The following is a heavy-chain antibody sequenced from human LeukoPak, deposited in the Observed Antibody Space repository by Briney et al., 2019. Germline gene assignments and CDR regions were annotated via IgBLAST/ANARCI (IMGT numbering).Heavy chain of an antibody. D-gene: IGHD3-10*01. V-gene: IGHV4-59*01. Sequence: PSETLSLTCTVSGGSISSYYWSWIRQPPGKGLEWIGYIYYSGSTNYNPSLKSRVTISVDTSKNQFSLKLSSVTAADTAVYYCARAPLWFGELSFDYRGQGTLVTVSS. CDR1: GGSISSYY. J-gene: IGHJ4*02. CDR3: ARAPLWFGELSFDY. CDR2: IYYSGST.